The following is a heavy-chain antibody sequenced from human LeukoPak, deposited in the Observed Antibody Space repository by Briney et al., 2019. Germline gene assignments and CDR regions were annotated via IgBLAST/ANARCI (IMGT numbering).Heavy chain of an antibody. Sequence: PGGSLRLSCAASGFTVSTNYMSWVRQAPGKKLEWVSDISGSGGSTYYADSVKGRFTISRDNSKNTLYLQMNSLRAEDTAVYYCAKDLGGSSEWLVLHDAFDIWGQGTMVTVSS. CDR1: GFTVSTNY. D-gene: IGHD6-19*01. V-gene: IGHV3-23*01. J-gene: IGHJ3*02. CDR2: ISGSGGST. CDR3: AKDLGGSSEWLVLHDAFDI.